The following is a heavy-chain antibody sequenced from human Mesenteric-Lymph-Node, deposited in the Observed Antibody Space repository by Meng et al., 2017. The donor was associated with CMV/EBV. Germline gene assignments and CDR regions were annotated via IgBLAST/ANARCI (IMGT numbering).Heavy chain of an antibody. Sequence: GESLKISCAASGFIFSDYWMSWVRQAPGRGLEWVAYIKEGGGEKFYVDSVEGRFTISRDNAKNSLYLQMNSLRAEDTAVYYCARDLWFGEFLSDYWGQGTLVTVSS. CDR2: IKEGGGEK. J-gene: IGHJ4*02. CDR3: ARDLWFGEFLSDY. V-gene: IGHV3-7*01. D-gene: IGHD3-10*01. CDR1: GFIFSDYW.